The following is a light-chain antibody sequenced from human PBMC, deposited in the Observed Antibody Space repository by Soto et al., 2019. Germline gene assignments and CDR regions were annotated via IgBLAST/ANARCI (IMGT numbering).Light chain of an antibody. CDR2: AAS. J-gene: IGKJ1*01. Sequence: QMTQSPSSLSASVGDRITITCQASQDIRKYLNWYQQKPGKAPKLLIYAASTLQSGVPSRFSGSGSGTDFTLTISSLQPEDFATYYCQHSYSSPRTFGQGTKVDIK. CDR3: QHSYSSPRT. V-gene: IGKV1-39*01. CDR1: QDIRKY.